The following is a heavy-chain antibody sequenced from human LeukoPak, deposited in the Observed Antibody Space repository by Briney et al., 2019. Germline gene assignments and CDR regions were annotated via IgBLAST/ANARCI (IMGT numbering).Heavy chain of an antibody. CDR1: GGSISSYY. V-gene: IGHV4-59*01. J-gene: IGHJ4*02. CDR2: IYYSGST. CDR3: ARAAVPHYSSSIAARGAGIYFDY. Sequence: SETLSLTCTVSGGSISSYYWSWIRQPPGKGLEWIGYIYYSGSTNYNPSLKSRVTISVDTSKNQFSLKLSSVTAADTAVYYCARAAVPHYSSSIAARGAGIYFDYWGQGTLVTVSS. D-gene: IGHD6-6*01.